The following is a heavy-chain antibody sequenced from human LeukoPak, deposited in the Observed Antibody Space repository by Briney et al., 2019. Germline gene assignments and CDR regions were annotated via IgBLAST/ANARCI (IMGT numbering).Heavy chain of an antibody. J-gene: IGHJ3*02. CDR1: GYTFSSYD. CDR3: ATSVRIAAAGTGLSCAFDI. Sequence: ASVKVSCKAPGYTFSSYDINWVRQATGQGLEWVGWMNPNSGNTGYAQKFQGRVTMTEDTSTDTAYMELSSLRSEDTAVYYCATSVRIAAAGTGLSCAFDIWGQGTMVTVSS. D-gene: IGHD6-13*01. V-gene: IGHV1-8*01. CDR2: MNPNSGNT.